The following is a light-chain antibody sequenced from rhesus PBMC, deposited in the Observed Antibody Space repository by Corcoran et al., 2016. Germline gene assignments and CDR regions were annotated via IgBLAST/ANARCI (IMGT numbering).Light chain of an antibody. Sequence: DIQMTQSPSSLSASVGDRVTITCRASQGITNDLAWYQQKPGETPRPLSYEASSLQSGIPSRFSGSGSGTDVTLTITSLQTEDFATYYCQHYYSTPFSFGQGTKVEIK. CDR3: QHYYSTPFS. CDR2: EAS. V-gene: IGKV1-25*01. CDR1: QGITND. J-gene: IGKJ2*01.